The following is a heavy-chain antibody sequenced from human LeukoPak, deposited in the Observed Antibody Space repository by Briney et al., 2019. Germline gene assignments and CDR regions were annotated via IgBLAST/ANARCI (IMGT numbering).Heavy chain of an antibody. Sequence: INPSGGSTSYAQKFQGRVTMTRDTSTSTVYMELSSLRSEDTAVYYCARDATIFGVVIYIDYWGQGTLVTVSS. V-gene: IGHV1-46*01. D-gene: IGHD3-3*01. CDR2: INPSGGST. CDR3: ARDATIFGVVIYIDY. J-gene: IGHJ4*02.